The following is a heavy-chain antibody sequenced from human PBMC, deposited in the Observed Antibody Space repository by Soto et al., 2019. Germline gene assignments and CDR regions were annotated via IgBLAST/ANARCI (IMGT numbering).Heavy chain of an antibody. J-gene: IGHJ5*02. V-gene: IGHV3-21*01. CDR3: ARGFPIAAAAP. D-gene: IGHD6-13*01. CDR2: ISSSSNYI. CDR1: GFTFSSYN. Sequence: GGSLRLSCTASGFTFSSYNMNWVRQAPGKGLEWVSSISSSSNYIYYADSMKGRFTISRDNAKNSLYLQMNSLRAEDTAVYYCARGFPIAAAAPWGQGTLVTSPQ.